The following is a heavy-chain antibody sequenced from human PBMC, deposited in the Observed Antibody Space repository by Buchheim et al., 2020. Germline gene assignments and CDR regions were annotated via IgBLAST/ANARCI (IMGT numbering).Heavy chain of an antibody. J-gene: IGHJ6*02. CDR3: AKEPGGYDVWSGYYYYDGMDG. D-gene: IGHD3-3*01. Sequence: QVQLVESGGGVVQPGRSLRLSCAASVFTFSSYGMHWVRQAPGKGLEWVAVISYDGSNKYYADSVKGRFTISRDNSKNTLYLQMNSLRAEDTAVYYWAKEPGGYDVWSGYYYYDGMDGWGQGTT. CDR2: ISYDGSNK. V-gene: IGHV3-30*18. CDR1: VFTFSSYG.